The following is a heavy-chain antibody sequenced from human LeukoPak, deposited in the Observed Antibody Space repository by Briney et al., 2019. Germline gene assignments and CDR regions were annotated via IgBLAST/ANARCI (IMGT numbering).Heavy chain of an antibody. CDR2: IIPIFGTA. Sequence: SVKVSCKTSGYSGNFYGITWVRQAPGQGLEWMGGIIPIFGTANYAQKFQGRVTITADKSTSTAYMELSSLRSEDTAVYYCARKGQYYFDYWGQGTLVTVSS. CDR1: GYSGNFYG. CDR3: ARKGQYYFDY. V-gene: IGHV1-69*06. J-gene: IGHJ4*02.